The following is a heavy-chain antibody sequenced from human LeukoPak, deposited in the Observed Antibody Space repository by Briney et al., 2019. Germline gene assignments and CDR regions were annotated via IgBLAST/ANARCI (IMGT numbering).Heavy chain of an antibody. CDR3: AGEGYDILTGYSYYYYGMDV. D-gene: IGHD3-9*01. Sequence: GSLRLSCAASGFTFSSYAMHWVRQAPGKGLEWVAVISYDGSNKYYADSVKGRFTISRDNSKNTLYLQMNSLRAEDTAVYYCAGEGYDILTGYSYYYYGMDVWGQGTTVTVSS. V-gene: IGHV3-30-3*01. CDR2: ISYDGSNK. J-gene: IGHJ6*02. CDR1: GFTFSSYA.